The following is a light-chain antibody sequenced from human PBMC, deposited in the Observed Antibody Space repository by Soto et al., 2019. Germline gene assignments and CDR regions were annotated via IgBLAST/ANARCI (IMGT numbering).Light chain of an antibody. CDR3: SFYTSTYTFV. CDR1: SSYVGGYNY. Sequence: QSVLTQPRSVSGSPGQSVTISCTGTSSYVGGYNYVSWYQQHPGKAPQLLIFNFNRRPSGVPDRFSGSTSGNTPSLTISGLQAEDEADYYCSFYTSTYTFVFGTGTKVTVL. CDR2: NFN. V-gene: IGLV2-11*01. J-gene: IGLJ1*01.